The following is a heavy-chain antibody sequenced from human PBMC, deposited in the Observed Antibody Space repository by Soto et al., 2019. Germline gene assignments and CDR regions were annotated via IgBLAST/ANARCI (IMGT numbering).Heavy chain of an antibody. CDR2: ISGSGGTS. D-gene: IGHD6-13*01. J-gene: IGHJ4*02. V-gene: IGHV3-23*01. CDR3: AKAPYSSSWPRFDY. CDR1: GFTFSNYA. Sequence: GESLRLSCVASGFTFSNYAMSWVRQAPGRGLEWVSSISGSGGTSYYADSVKGRFTISRDNSKNTLSLQMSSLRAEDTALYYCAKAPYSSSWPRFDYWGQGTLVTVSS.